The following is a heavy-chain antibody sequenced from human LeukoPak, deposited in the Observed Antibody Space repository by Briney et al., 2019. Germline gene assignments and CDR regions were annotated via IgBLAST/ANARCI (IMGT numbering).Heavy chain of an antibody. CDR3: ARGRGENWNFGY. J-gene: IGHJ4*02. D-gene: IGHD1-7*01. CDR2: INHSGST. CDR1: GGSFSGYY. V-gene: IGHV4-34*01. Sequence: SETLSLTCAVYGGSFSGYYWSWIRQPPGKGLEWIGEINHSGSTNYNPSLKSRVTISVDTSKNQFSLKLSSVTAADTAVYYCARGRGENWNFGYWGQGTLVTVSS.